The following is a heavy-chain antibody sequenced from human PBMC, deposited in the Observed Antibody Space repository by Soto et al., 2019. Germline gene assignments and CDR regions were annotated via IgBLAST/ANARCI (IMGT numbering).Heavy chain of an antibody. Sequence: ASVKVSCKASGFTFSSSGIHCVRQARGQRLEWIGWIVVGSGNTNYAQKFQERVTITRDVSTNTAYMELTSLRSEDTAVYYCAADLAPNDPYNWFEPWGQGTLVTVSS. D-gene: IGHD3-16*01. V-gene: IGHV1-58*02. CDR1: GFTFSSSG. CDR2: IVVGSGNT. CDR3: AADLAPNDPYNWFEP. J-gene: IGHJ5*02.